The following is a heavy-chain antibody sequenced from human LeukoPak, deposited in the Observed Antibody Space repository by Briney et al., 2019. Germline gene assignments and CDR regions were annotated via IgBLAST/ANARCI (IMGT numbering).Heavy chain of an antibody. Sequence: GGSLRLSCAASGNYWMHWVRQAPGKGLVWVSHINSDGSWTSYADSVKGRFTISKDNAKNSLYLQMNSLRAEDTAVYYCARQANHNTYYDYVWGSYRSFDYWGQGTLVTVSS. J-gene: IGHJ4*02. CDR2: INSDGSWT. CDR1: GNYW. V-gene: IGHV3-74*01. CDR3: ARQANHNTYYDYVWGSYRSFDY. D-gene: IGHD3-16*02.